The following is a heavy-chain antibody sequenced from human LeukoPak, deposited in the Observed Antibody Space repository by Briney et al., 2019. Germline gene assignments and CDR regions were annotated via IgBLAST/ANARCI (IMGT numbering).Heavy chain of an antibody. V-gene: IGHV3-21*01. D-gene: IGHD5-18*01. CDR1: GFTFSSYS. CDR2: ISSSSSYI. Sequence: GSLRLSCAASGFTFSSYSMNWVRQAPGKGLEWVSSISSSSSYIYYADSVKGRFTISRDNAKNSLYLQMNSLRAEDTAVYYCARGKYSYGYYYYYYMDVWGKGTTVTVSS. J-gene: IGHJ6*03. CDR3: ARGKYSYGYYYYYYMDV.